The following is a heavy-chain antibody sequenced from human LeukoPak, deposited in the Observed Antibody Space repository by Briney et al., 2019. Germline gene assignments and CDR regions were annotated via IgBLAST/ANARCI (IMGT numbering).Heavy chain of an antibody. CDR2: ICYSGST. CDR3: ARRDLIWSGYCYFDL. J-gene: IGHJ2*01. V-gene: IGHV4-39*01. D-gene: IGHD3-3*01. CDR1: GGSISSSSYY. Sequence: SETLSLTCTVSGGSISSSSYYWGWIRQPPGKGLEWIGSICYSGSTYYNPSLKSRVTISVDTSKNQFSLKLSSVTAADTAAYYCARRDLIWSGYCYFDLWGRGTLVTVSS.